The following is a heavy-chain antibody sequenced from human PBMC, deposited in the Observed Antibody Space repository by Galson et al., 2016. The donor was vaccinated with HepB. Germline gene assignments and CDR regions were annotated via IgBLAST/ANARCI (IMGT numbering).Heavy chain of an antibody. CDR2: IRSKTYGATR. V-gene: IGHV3-49*03. Sequence: CAASVFAFGDSAFSWFRQAPGKGLEWIGFIRSKTYGATREYAASVKGRFTVSRDDSKSIAFLQMTSLKTEDTAVYYCPSPNFDGPFDLWGQGTLVTVSS. J-gene: IGHJ4*02. CDR1: VFAFGDSA. D-gene: IGHD3-9*01. CDR3: PSPNFDGPFDL.